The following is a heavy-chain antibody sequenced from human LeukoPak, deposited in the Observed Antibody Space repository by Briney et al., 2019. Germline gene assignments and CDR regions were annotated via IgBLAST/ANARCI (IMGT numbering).Heavy chain of an antibody. Sequence: SETLSLTCSVSGGSISGSYWMWIRQSPGKGLEWIGYIYYSGATSYNPSFRGRVTFFVDTSKNQFSLKLSSVTAANTAMYYCAREKGSSGWRLHDAFDIWGQGTMVTVSS. V-gene: IGHV4-59*12. CDR1: GGSISGSY. J-gene: IGHJ3*02. D-gene: IGHD6-19*01. CDR3: AREKGSSGWRLHDAFDI. CDR2: IYYSGAT.